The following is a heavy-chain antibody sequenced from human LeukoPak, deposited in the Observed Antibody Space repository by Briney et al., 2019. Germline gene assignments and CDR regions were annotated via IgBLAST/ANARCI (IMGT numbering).Heavy chain of an antibody. Sequence: GGSLRLSCAASGFTFSSYSMNWVRQPPGKGLEWVSSISSSSSYIYYADSVKGRFTITRDNAKNSLYLQMSSLRAEDTAVYYCAMGRAYYGSVGMAVSGQPTTVTVSS. CDR1: GFTFSSYS. V-gene: IGHV3-21*01. D-gene: IGHD3-10*01. CDR3: AMGRAYYGSVGMAV. CDR2: ISSSSSYI. J-gene: IGHJ6*02.